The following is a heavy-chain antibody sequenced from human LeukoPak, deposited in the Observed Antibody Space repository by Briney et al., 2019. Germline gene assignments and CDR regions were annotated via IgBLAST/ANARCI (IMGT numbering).Heavy chain of an antibody. J-gene: IGHJ5*02. Sequence: TSGTLSLTCTVSGGYISSYYGSGIRQPAGKGLEWIGRIYTRGTTSYNPFLESRVTMSVDKSKNQFFFKLSSVAAADNAVYYCARDDILTGYYYGNWFDPWGQGTLVTVSS. CDR2: IYTRGTT. CDR1: GGYISSYY. V-gene: IGHV4-4*07. D-gene: IGHD3-9*01. CDR3: ARDDILTGYYYGNWFDP.